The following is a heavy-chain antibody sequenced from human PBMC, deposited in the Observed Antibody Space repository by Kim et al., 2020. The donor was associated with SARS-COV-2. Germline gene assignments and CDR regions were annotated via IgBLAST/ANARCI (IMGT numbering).Heavy chain of an antibody. V-gene: IGHV4-39*01. D-gene: IGHD3-16*02. CDR3: ARLPAPFYDYVWGSYRSGDY. CDR2: IYYSGST. CDR1: GGSISSSSYY. Sequence: SETLSLTCTVSGGSISSSSYYWGWIRQPPGKGLEWIGSIYYSGSTYYNPSLKSRVTISVDTSKNQFSLKLSSVTAADTAVYYCARLPAPFYDYVWGSYRSGDYWGQGTLVTVSS. J-gene: IGHJ4*02.